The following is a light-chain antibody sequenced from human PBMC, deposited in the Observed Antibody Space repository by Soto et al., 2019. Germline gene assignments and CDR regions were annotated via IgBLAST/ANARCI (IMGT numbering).Light chain of an antibody. CDR2: DAS. CDR1: QSISSW. J-gene: IGKJ2*01. CDR3: QQSNSYLYT. Sequence: DIQMTQSPSTLSASVGDRVTITCRASQSISSWLAWYQQKPGKAPKLLIYDASSLESGVPSRFSGSGSGTDFPLTISSLQPDDFAPYYCQQSNSYLYTFGQGTKLEIK. V-gene: IGKV1-5*01.